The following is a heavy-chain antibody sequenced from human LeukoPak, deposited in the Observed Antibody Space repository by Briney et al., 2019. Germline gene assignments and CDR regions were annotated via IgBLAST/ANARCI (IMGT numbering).Heavy chain of an antibody. CDR2: IIPILGIA. J-gene: IGHJ6*02. CDR3: ARFLQTTVVTHYYGMDV. CDR1: GGTFSSYA. D-gene: IGHD4-23*01. Sequence: SVKVSCKASGGTFSSYAISWVRQASGQGLEWMGRIIPILGIANYAQKFQGRVTITADKSTSTAYMELSSLRSEDTAVYYCARFLQTTVVTHYYGMDVWGQGTTVTVSS. V-gene: IGHV1-69*04.